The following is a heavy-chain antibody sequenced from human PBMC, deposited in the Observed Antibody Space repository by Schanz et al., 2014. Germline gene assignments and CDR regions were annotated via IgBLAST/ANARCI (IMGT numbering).Heavy chain of an antibody. CDR2: ITYNGGTI. CDR1: GFTFSSYS. CDR3: LAPDYDMDV. Sequence: EVQLVESGGGLVQPGGSLRLSCAASGFTFSSYSMNWVRQAPGKGLEWISYITYNGGTIYYADSVKGRFTISRDNAKNSLFLQMNSLRAEDTAVYYCLAPDYDMDVWGQGTTVTVSS. J-gene: IGHJ6*02. V-gene: IGHV3-48*01.